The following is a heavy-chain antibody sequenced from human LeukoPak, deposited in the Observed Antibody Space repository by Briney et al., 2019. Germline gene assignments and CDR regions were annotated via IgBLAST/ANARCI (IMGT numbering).Heavy chain of an antibody. CDR1: GFTFSSYS. CDR3: ARGQVAEYFGDLSHWSGP. CDR2: ISSRSTHI. D-gene: IGHD3-10*01. V-gene: IGHV3-21*06. J-gene: IGHJ5*02. Sequence: PGGSLRLSCAGSGFTFSSYSMKWVRQAPGKGLEWGSSISSRSTHIDYADSVKGRFTISRDNGNSSLYLQMNSLRVEDTAVYYCARGQVAEYFGDLSHWSGPWGRGTLVTVSS.